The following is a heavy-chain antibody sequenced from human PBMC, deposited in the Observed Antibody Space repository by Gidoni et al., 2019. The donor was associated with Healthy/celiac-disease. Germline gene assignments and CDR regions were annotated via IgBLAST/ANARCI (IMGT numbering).Heavy chain of an antibody. V-gene: IGHV3-74*01. CDR3: ARDTRAAGIAVAEGIINYGMDV. Sequence: EVQLVESGGGLVQPGGSLRLSCAASGFTFSSYWMHWVRQAPGKGLVWVSRINSDGSSTSYADSVKGRFTISRDNAKNTLYLQMNSLRAEDTAVYYCARDTRAAGIAVAEGIINYGMDVWGQGTTVTVSS. D-gene: IGHD6-19*01. CDR1: GFTFSSYW. CDR2: INSDGSST. J-gene: IGHJ6*02.